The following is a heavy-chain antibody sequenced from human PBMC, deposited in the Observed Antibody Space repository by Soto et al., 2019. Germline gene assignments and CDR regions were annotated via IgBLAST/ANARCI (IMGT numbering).Heavy chain of an antibody. J-gene: IGHJ5*02. V-gene: IGHV4-61*01. CDR3: ESRQQRIQLHP. D-gene: IGHD5-18*01. Sequence: SETLSLTCTVSGGSVSSGSYYWSWIRQPPGKGLEWIGYIYYSGSTNYNPSLKSRVTISVDTSKNQFSLKLSSVTAADTAVYYCESRQQRIQLHPWGPGTLLTVSS. CDR1: GGSVSSGSYY. CDR2: IYYSGST.